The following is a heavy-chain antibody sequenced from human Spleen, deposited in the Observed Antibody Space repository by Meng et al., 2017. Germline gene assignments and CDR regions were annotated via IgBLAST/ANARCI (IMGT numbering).Heavy chain of an antibody. CDR1: GGSFSGYY. D-gene: IGHD6-13*01. CDR2: INHSGST. J-gene: IGHJ5*02. CDR3: ATVPLIAAAGTWFDP. Sequence: SETLSLTCAVYGGSFSGYYWSWIRQPPGKGLEWIGEINHSGSTNYNPSLKSRVTISVDTSKNQFSLKLSSVTAADTAVYYCATVPLIAAAGTWFDPWSQGTLVTVSS. V-gene: IGHV4-34*01.